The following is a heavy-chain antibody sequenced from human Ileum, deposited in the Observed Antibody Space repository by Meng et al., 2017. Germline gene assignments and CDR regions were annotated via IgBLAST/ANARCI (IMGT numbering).Heavy chain of an antibody. J-gene: IGHJ4*02. V-gene: IGHV3-7*01. CDR1: GFPMNTYW. D-gene: IGHD3-16*01. CDR2: IKQDGSEE. CDR3: ATWGY. Sequence: GGSLRLSCEASGFPMNTYWMHWARQAAGKGLEWVAKIKQDGSEEYYVDSVKGRFTISRDNAKSSVYLQMNTLRVEDTAIYYCATWGYWGQGTLVTVSS.